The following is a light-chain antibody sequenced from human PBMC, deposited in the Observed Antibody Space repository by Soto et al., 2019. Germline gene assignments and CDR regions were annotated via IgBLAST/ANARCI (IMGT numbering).Light chain of an antibody. CDR3: QQYDRSPFT. V-gene: IGKV3D-20*01. CDR1: QSVGSTN. Sequence: EIVLTQSPATLSLSPGERATLSCGASQSVGSTNLAWYQQKPGLAPRLLIYDASTRATGIPDRFSGSGSGTDFTLTISRLEPEDFAVYHCQQYDRSPFTFGAGTKVDIK. J-gene: IGKJ3*01. CDR2: DAS.